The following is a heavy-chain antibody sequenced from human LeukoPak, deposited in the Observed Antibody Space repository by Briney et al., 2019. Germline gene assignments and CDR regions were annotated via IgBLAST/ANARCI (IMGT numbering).Heavy chain of an antibody. J-gene: IGHJ4*02. CDR2: INHSGST. D-gene: IGHD6-19*01. CDR3: ARVIWAAGLWQQWLAHFDY. Sequence: SETLSLTCAVYGGSFSGYYWSWIRQPPGKGLEWIGEINHSGSTNYNPSLKSRVTISVDTSKNQFSLKLSSVTAADTAVYYCARVIWAAGLWQQWLAHFDYWGQGTLVTVSS. CDR1: GGSFSGYY. V-gene: IGHV4-34*01.